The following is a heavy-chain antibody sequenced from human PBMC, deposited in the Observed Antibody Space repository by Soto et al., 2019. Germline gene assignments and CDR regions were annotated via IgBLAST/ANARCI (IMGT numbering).Heavy chain of an antibody. J-gene: IGHJ4*02. D-gene: IGHD3-10*01. CDR1: GGSFSGYY. V-gene: IGHV4-34*01. Sequence: SETLSLTCAVYGGSFSGYYWSWIRQPPGKGLEWIGEINHSGSTNYNPSLKSRVTISVDTSKNQFSLKLSSVTAADTAVYYCARKRGYYGTPAFDYWGQGTLVTVSS. CDR3: ARKRGYYGTPAFDY. CDR2: INHSGST.